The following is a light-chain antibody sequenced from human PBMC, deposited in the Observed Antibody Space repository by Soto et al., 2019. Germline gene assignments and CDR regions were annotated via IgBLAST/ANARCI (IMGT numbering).Light chain of an antibody. CDR3: QQYNNWGLA. CDR2: GAS. Sequence: IVMTQSPATLSVSPGEGVTLSCRASQNVGTNLAWYQQRPGQAPRLLIYGASTRATGVPASFSGSGSGTEFTLTIKGLQSEDFAVYFCQQYNNWGLAFGGGTKVEI. V-gene: IGKV3D-15*01. CDR1: QNVGTN. J-gene: IGKJ4*01.